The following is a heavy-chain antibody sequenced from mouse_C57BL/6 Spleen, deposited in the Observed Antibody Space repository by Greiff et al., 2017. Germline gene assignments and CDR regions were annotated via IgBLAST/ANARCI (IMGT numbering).Heavy chain of an antibody. Sequence: VQLQQPGAELVKPGASVKMSCKASGYTFTSYWITWVKQRPGQGLEWIGDIYPGSGSTNYNEKFKSKATLTVDTSSSTAYMQLSSLTSEDSAVYYCAREGTVRGYFDVWGTGTTVTVSS. D-gene: IGHD2-14*01. J-gene: IGHJ1*03. CDR2: IYPGSGST. CDR1: GYTFTSYW. CDR3: AREGTVRGYFDV. V-gene: IGHV1-55*01.